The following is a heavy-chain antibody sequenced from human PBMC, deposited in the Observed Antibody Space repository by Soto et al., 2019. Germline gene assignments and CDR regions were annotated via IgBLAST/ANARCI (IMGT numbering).Heavy chain of an antibody. CDR2: IDYSGST. CDR3: ARHIKDLDY. CDR1: GGSISSSRYS. J-gene: IGHJ4*02. D-gene: IGHD2-15*01. V-gene: IGHV4-39*01. Sequence: QLQLQESGPGLVKPSETLSLTCTVSGGSISSSRYSWGWIRPPPGQGLEWIGSIDYSGSTYANPSHKSRVTRAVDTSKNQVSLKLSTVTAADTAVYYCARHIKDLDYWGQGTLVTVSA.